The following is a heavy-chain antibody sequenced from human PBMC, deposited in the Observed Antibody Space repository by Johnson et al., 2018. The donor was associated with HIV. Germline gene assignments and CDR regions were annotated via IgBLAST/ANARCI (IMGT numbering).Heavy chain of an antibody. V-gene: IGHV3-20*04. J-gene: IGHJ3*02. D-gene: IGHD5-24*01. CDR1: GFTFDDYA. CDR2: INWNGGST. CDR3: ATPSGEEMATIRAFDI. Sequence: VQLVESGGGVVRPGGSLRLSCAASGFTFDDYAMHWVRQAPGKGLEWVSGINWNGGSTGYADSVKGRFTISRDKAKNSLYLQMNSLRAEDTALYYCATPSGEEMATIRAFDIWGQGTMVTVSS.